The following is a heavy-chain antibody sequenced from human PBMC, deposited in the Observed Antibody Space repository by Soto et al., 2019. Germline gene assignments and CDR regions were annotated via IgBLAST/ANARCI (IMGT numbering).Heavy chain of an antibody. J-gene: IGHJ5*02. Sequence: PSETLSLTCTVSGGSISSGDYYWSWIRQPPGKGLEWIGYIYYSGSTYYNPSLKSRVTISVDTSKNQFSLKLSSVTAADTAVYYCARDLGPNRFDPWGQGTLVTVSS. CDR2: IYYSGST. V-gene: IGHV4-30-4*01. CDR1: GGSISSGDYY. CDR3: ARDLGPNRFDP. D-gene: IGHD1-26*01.